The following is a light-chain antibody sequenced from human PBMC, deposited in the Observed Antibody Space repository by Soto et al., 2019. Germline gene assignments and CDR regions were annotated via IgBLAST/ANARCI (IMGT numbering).Light chain of an antibody. Sequence: EIVLTQSPATLSLSPGESATLSCRANQSVSSYLAWYQHKPGQAPRLLIYDASNRATGIPARFSGSGSGTDFTLTISSLEPEDFAVYYCQQRSNWPPPFGGGTKVEIK. CDR2: DAS. CDR1: QSVSSY. CDR3: QQRSNWPPP. V-gene: IGKV3-11*01. J-gene: IGKJ4*01.